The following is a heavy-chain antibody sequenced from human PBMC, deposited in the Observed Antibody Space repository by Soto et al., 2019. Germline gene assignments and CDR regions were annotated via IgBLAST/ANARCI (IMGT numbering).Heavy chain of an antibody. CDR3: TTDSPSYYYDSSGYYTSAFDY. V-gene: IGHV3-15*01. J-gene: IGHJ4*02. CDR2: IKSKTEGGTT. D-gene: IGHD3-22*01. Sequence: EVQLVESGGGLVKPGGSLRLSCAASGFTFSNAWMSWVRQAPGKGLEWVGRIKSKTEGGTTDYAAPVKGRFTISRDDSKNTLYLQMNSLKTEDAAGYYCTTDSPSYYYDSSGYYTSAFDYWGQGTLVTVSS. CDR1: GFTFSNAW.